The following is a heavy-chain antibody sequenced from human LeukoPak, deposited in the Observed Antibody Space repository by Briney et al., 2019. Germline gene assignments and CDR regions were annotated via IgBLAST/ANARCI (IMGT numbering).Heavy chain of an antibody. V-gene: IGHV4-30-4*01. J-gene: IGHJ4*02. Sequence: PSETLSLTCSVSGGSISSVNYYWGWIRQPPGKGLEWIGNIYYGGRTFYNPSLRSRVTISVDTSKNQFSLKLSSVTAADTAVYYCAREKALIDHYDFTGYDWEYWGQGSLVIVSS. CDR2: IYYGGRT. CDR3: AREKALIDHYDFTGYDWEY. D-gene: IGHD3-22*01. CDR1: GGSISSVNYY.